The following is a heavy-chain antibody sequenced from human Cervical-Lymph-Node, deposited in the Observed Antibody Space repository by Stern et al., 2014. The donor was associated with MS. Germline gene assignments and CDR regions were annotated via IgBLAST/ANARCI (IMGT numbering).Heavy chain of an antibody. CDR1: GYTFTSYY. J-gene: IGHJ4*02. CDR3: ASWSYTTDY. V-gene: IGHV1-46*03. Sequence: VQLLESGAEVKKPGASVKVSCKASGYTFTSYYMHWVRQAPGQGLEWVGIINPSGGSTSYAQKFQGRVTMTRDTSTSTVYMELRSLRSEDTAVYYGASWSYTTDYWGQGTLVTVSS. D-gene: IGHD2-2*02. CDR2: INPSGGST.